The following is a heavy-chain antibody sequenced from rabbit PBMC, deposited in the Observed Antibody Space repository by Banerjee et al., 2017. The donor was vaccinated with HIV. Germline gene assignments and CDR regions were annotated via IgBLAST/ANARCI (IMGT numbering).Heavy chain of an antibody. CDR1: GFSFSSSYY. CDR3: ASAHYTYGYAGYAYATDYFNL. Sequence: QQLEESGGDLVKPGASLTLTCTASGFSFSSSYYMCWVRQAPGKGLEWIACIYAGSSGSTYYASWAKGRFTISKTSSTTVTLQMTSLTAADTATYFCASAHYTYGYAGYAYATDYFNLWGQGTLVTVS. D-gene: IGHD6-1*01. J-gene: IGHJ4*01. V-gene: IGHV1S40*01. CDR2: IYAGSSGST.